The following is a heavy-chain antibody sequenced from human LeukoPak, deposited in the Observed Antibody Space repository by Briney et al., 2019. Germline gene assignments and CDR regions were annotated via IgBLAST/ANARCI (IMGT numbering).Heavy chain of an antibody. Sequence: GGSLRLSCAASGFTFSSYWMHWVRQAPGKGLVWVSRINSDGSSTSYADSVKGPFPSSTDNAQNPLYLQMNSPRAEDTAVYYCGRDLWYYYDSSGPPALYWGQGTLVTVSS. D-gene: IGHD3-22*01. CDR2: INSDGSST. V-gene: IGHV3-74*01. CDR3: GRDLWYYYDSSGPPALY. J-gene: IGHJ4*02. CDR1: GFTFSSYW.